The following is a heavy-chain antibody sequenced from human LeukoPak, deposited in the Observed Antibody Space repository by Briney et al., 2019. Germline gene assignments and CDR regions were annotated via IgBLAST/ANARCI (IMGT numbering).Heavy chain of an antibody. CDR2: IRYDGNNK. CDR3: ANPPTVTKIRFDS. J-gene: IGHJ5*01. D-gene: IGHD4-17*01. V-gene: IGHV3-30*02. Sequence: GGSLRLSCAASGFTFNNYGMHWVRQAPGKGLEWVAFIRYDGNNKYYADSVKGRFTISRDNLKNTLYLQMNSLRAEDTAVYYCANPPTVTKIRFDSWGQGTLVTVSS. CDR1: GFTFNNYG.